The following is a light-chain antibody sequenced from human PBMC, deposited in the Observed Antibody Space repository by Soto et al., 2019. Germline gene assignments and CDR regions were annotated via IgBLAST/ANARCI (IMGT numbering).Light chain of an antibody. CDR1: SSNIGNNY. J-gene: IGLJ3*02. CDR3: GTWDSSLSAWV. V-gene: IGLV1-51*01. Sequence: QSVLTQPPSVSAAPGQKGTISCSGSSSNIGNNYVSWYQQLPGTAPKLLIYDNNKRPSGIPDRFSGSKSGTSATLGITGLQTGEEADYYCGTWDSSLSAWVFGGGTKVTVL. CDR2: DNN.